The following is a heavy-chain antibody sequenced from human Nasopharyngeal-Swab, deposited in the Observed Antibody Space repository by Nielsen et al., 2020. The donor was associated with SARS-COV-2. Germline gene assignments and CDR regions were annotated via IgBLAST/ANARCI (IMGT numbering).Heavy chain of an antibody. V-gene: IGHV4-34*01. CDR2: INHSGNT. Sequence: WIRQPPGKGLEWIGEINHSGNTDYNPSLKSRVTTSIDTSKNQFSLQVSSVTAADTAIYFCARDHYYDSSAYYPFHKRYYYGMDVWGQGTTVTVSS. J-gene: IGHJ6*02. CDR3: ARDHYYDSSAYYPFHKRYYYGMDV. D-gene: IGHD3-22*01.